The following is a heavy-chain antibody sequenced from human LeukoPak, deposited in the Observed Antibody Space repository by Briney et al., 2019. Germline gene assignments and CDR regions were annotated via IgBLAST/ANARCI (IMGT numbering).Heavy chain of an antibody. CDR1: GSIFTSYW. J-gene: IGHJ4*02. D-gene: IGHD6-19*01. CDR3: RIAVAGTASDY. CDR2: IDPSDSYT. V-gene: IGHV5-10-1*01. Sequence: GASLQISCKGSGSIFTSYWISWVRQMPGKGLEWMGRIDPSDSYTNYSPSFQGHVTISADKSISTAYLQWSSLKASDTAMYYCRIAVAGTASDYWGQGTLVTVSS.